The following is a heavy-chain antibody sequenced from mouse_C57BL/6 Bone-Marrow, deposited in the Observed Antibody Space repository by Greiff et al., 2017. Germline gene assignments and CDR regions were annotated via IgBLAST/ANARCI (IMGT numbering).Heavy chain of an antibody. D-gene: IGHD1-3*01. CDR3: ARCSCPLAMDY. V-gene: IGHV1-59*01. J-gene: IGHJ4*01. CDR2: IDPSDSYT. Sequence: QVQLQQPGAELVRPGTSVKLSCKASGYTFTSYWMHWVKQRPGQGLEWIGVIDPSDSYTNYNEKFKGKATLTVDTSSSSAYMQLSSLTSEASAVYSCARCSCPLAMDYWGRGTSVTVSS. CDR1: GYTFTSYW.